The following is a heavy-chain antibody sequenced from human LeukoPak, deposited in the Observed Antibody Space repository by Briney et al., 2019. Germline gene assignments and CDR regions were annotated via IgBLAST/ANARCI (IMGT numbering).Heavy chain of an antibody. CDR3: ARGYCSGGSCYKYDAFDI. CDR1: VGTFSSYA. CDR2: IIPILGIA. J-gene: IGHJ3*02. V-gene: IGHV1-69*04. D-gene: IGHD2-15*01. Sequence: GSSVKVSCKASVGTFSSYAISWVRQAPGQGLEWMGRIIPILGIANYAQKFQGRVTITADKSTSTAYMELSSLRSEDTAVYYCARGYCSGGSCYKYDAFDIWGQGTMVTVSS.